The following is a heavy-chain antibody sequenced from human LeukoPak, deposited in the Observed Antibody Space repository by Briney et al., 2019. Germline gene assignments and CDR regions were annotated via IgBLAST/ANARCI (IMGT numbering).Heavy chain of an antibody. CDR2: IWYDGSNK. Sequence: GGSLRLSCAASGFTFSSYGMHWVRQAPGKGLEWVAVIWYDGSNKYYADSVKGRFTISRDDSKNTLYLQMNSLRAEDTAVYYCARGPHMVRGEIDYWGQGTLVTVSS. D-gene: IGHD3-10*01. J-gene: IGHJ4*02. CDR1: GFTFSSYG. CDR3: ARGPHMVRGEIDY. V-gene: IGHV3-33*01.